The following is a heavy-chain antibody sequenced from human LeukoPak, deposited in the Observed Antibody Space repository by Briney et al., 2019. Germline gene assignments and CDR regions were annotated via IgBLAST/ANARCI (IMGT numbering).Heavy chain of an antibody. CDR2: IYYSGST. D-gene: IGHD2-15*01. V-gene: IGHV4-39*07. CDR1: GGSISSSSYY. J-gene: IGHJ6*03. CDR3: AEVVGAASYYYYYYYMDV. Sequence: SEPLSLTCTVSGGSISSSSYYWGWIRQPPGKGLEWLGSIYYSGSTYYNPSLKSRVSVSVDTSKNQFSLKLSSVTAADTAVYYCAEVVGAASYYYYYYYMDVWGKGTTVTVSS.